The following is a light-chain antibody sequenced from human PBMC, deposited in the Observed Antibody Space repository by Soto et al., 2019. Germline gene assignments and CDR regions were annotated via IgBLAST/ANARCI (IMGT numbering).Light chain of an antibody. CDR1: SSDVGGYNY. J-gene: IGLJ2*01. CDR3: SSYTSSSTVV. CDR2: DVS. V-gene: IGLV2-14*01. Sequence: HSALTQPASVSGSPGQSITISCTGTSSDVGGYNYVSWYQQHPGKAPKLMIYDVSNRPSGVSNRFSGSKSVNTASLTISGLQAEDEADYYCSSYTSSSTVVFGGGTTLTVL.